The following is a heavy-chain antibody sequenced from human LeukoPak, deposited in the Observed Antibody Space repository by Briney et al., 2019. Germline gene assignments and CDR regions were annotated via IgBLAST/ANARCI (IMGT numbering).Heavy chain of an antibody. CDR1: GGSISSSSYY. V-gene: IGHV4-39*07. J-gene: IGHJ4*02. CDR3: ARGRDGYNFLNRGEYYYFDY. D-gene: IGHD5-24*01. Sequence: PSETLSLTCTVSGGSISSSSYYWGWIRQPPGKGLEWIGSIYYSGRTYYNPSLKSRVTISVDTSKNQFSLKLSSVTAADTAVYYCARGRDGYNFLNRGEYYYFDYWGQGTLVTVSS. CDR2: IYYSGRT.